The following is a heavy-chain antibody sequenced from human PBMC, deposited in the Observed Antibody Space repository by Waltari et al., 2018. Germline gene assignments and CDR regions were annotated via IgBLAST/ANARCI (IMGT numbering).Heavy chain of an antibody. J-gene: IGHJ4*02. Sequence: EVQLVGSGGGLVKPGGSLSLSCAAAGFTFSSYSRNWVRQAPGKGLEWVAGITWNSGKVDYAGSVKGRFTISRDNAKNLLFLQMNSLRPEDTALYYCTKDLTHTNYEGFANWGLGTLVTVSS. CDR1: GFTFSSYS. CDR2: ITWNSGKV. V-gene: IGHV3-21*04. D-gene: IGHD3-16*01. CDR3: TKDLTHTNYEGFAN.